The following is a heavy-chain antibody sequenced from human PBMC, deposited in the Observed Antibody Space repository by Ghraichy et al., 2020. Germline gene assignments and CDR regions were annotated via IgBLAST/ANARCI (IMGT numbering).Heavy chain of an antibody. CDR3: ARGVRKQHDSDSYYMDV. CDR1: GGSFSNCY. D-gene: IGHD2-15*01. CDR2: INHSGST. J-gene: IGHJ6*03. V-gene: IGHV4-34*01. Sequence: SETLSLTCAVYGGSFSNCYWIWIRQPPGKGLEWIGEINHSGSTNYNPSLKSRVTISVDTSKNQFSLKVRSVTAADTAVYFCARGVRKQHDSDSYYMDVWGKGTTVTVSS.